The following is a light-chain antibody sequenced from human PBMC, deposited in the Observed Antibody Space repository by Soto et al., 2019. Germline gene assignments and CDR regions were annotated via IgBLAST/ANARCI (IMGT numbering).Light chain of an antibody. J-gene: IGKJ4*01. V-gene: IGKV3-20*01. Sequence: ELVLTRSPGTLSLSPGETATLSCRASQTVNNNYLAWYQQIPGQAPRLLISGASGRATGTPDRFSGSASGTDFTLTISSVEPEDFAVYYCQQYGSSPLTFGGGTKVEIK. CDR1: QTVNNNY. CDR2: GAS. CDR3: QQYGSSPLT.